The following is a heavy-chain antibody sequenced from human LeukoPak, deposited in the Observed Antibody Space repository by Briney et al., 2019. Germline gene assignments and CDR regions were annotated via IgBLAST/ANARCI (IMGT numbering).Heavy chain of an antibody. CDR3: ARDLHCSGGSCYSGLHY. V-gene: IGHV3-30*04. CDR2: ISYDGSNK. J-gene: IGHJ4*02. D-gene: IGHD2-15*01. CDR1: GFTFSSYA. Sequence: GGSLRLSCAASGFTFSSYAMHWVRQAPGKGLEWVAVISYDGSNKYYADSVKGRFTISRDNSKNTLYLQMNSLRAEDTAVYYCARDLHCSGGSCYSGLHYWGQGTLVTVSS.